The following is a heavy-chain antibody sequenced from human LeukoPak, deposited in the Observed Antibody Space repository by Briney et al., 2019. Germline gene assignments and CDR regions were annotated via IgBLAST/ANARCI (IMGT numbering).Heavy chain of an antibody. D-gene: IGHD4-17*01. Sequence: PGESLRLSCAASGFIFSSYATSWVRQAPGKGLEWVSVIGGSGTSTYYADSVKGRFTISRDNSKNMLYLQMNSLRVEDTAIYYCAKDQNTVATAPFDYWGQGTLVTVSS. CDR2: IGGSGTST. CDR3: AKDQNTVATAPFDY. J-gene: IGHJ4*02. CDR1: GFIFSSYA. V-gene: IGHV3-23*01.